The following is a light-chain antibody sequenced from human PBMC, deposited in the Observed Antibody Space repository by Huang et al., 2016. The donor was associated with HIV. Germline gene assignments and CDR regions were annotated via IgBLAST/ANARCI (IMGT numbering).Light chain of an antibody. CDR1: QRISKY. Sequence: DIQMTQSPSSLSASVGDRVTITCRASQRISKYLNWYQQKPGRAPNRLIYGASNLQSWVPSRFSGSGSETDFTLTISGLQPGDFATYYCQHSFRSPYTFGQGTKVDMK. CDR3: QHSFRSPYT. V-gene: IGKV1-39*01. J-gene: IGKJ2*01. CDR2: GAS.